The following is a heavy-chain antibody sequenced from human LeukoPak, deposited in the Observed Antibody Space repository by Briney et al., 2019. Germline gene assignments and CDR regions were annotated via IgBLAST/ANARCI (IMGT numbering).Heavy chain of an antibody. J-gene: IGHJ3*02. V-gene: IGHV3-48*04. CDR2: ISSSSSTI. D-gene: IGHD4-23*01. Sequence: GGSLRLSCAASGFTFSNAWMNWVRQAPGKGLEWVSYISSSSSTIYYADSVKGRFTISRDNAKNSLYLQMNSLRAEDTAVYYCAREGAPRWLDAFDIWGQGTMVTVSS. CDR3: AREGAPRWLDAFDI. CDR1: GFTFSNAW.